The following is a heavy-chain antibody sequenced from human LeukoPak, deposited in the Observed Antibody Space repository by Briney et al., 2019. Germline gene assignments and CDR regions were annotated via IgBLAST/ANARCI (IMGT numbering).Heavy chain of an antibody. CDR1: GFTLGDYA. D-gene: IGHD3-16*01. V-gene: IGHV3-15*01. J-gene: IGHJ4*02. Sequence: GGSLRLSCTASGFTLGDYAMSWVRQVPGKGLEWVGRIISISGGGTSDYPAPVKGRFTISRDDSKNTVYLQMSSLKTEDTAVYYCTTHRGEWVLDSWGQGTLVTVSS. CDR2: IISISGGGTS. CDR3: TTHRGEWVLDS.